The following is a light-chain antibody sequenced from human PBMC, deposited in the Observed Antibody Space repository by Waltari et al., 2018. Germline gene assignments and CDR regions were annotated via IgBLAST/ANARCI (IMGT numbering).Light chain of an antibody. J-gene: IGKJ1*01. CDR2: AAS. Sequence: EIVLTQSPGTLSLSPGERATLSCRASQSVSSTYLALYQQKPGQAPRLLIYAASNRATDIPDRFSGSGSGTDFTLTINRLEPEDFAVYYCQQYGTSPTWTFGQGTKVEIK. CDR3: QQYGTSPTWT. V-gene: IGKV3-20*01. CDR1: QSVSSTY.